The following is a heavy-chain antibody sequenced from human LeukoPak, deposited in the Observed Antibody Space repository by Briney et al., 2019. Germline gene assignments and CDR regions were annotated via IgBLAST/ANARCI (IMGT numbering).Heavy chain of an antibody. V-gene: IGHV3-23*01. CDR2: ISGSGGST. CDR1: GFTFSSYA. J-gene: IGHJ4*02. D-gene: IGHD3-9*01. CDR3: AKVGGITIYSFGPDY. Sequence: GGSLRLSCAASGFTFSSYAMSWVRQAPGKGLEWVSGISGSGGSTYYADSVKGRFTISRDNSKNTRYLQMNSLRAEDTAVYYCAKVGGITIYSFGPDYWGQGTLVTVSS.